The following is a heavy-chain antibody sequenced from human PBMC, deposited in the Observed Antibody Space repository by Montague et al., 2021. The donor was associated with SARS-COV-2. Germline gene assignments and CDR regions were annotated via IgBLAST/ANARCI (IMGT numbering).Heavy chain of an antibody. D-gene: IGHD1-1*01. J-gene: IGHJ4*02. V-gene: IGHV4-39*01. CDR3: TRHVHMTWPEPSPGFDY. CDR2: VHYSGRP. CDR1: GDSISSSSYN. Sequence: SETLSLTCTVSGDSISSSSYNWGWIRQPPGKGLEWIGSVHYSGRPYYNPSLKSPVTIYVDTSKNQLSLKLSSVTAADTAVYYCTRHVHMTWPEPSPGFDYWGQGTLVTVS.